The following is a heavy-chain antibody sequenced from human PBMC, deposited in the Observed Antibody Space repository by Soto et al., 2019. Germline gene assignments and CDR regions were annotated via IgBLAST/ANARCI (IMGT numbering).Heavy chain of an antibody. V-gene: IGHV4-31*03. CDR2: NYYSGIN. CDR1: GGSISSGGYY. CDR3: ARGSSIAGHYYGMDV. Sequence: QVQLQESGPGLVKPSQTLSLTCTVSGGSISSGGYYWTWIRQHPGKGLEWIGYNYYSGINYYNPSLKSGVTISRDTSKNPVALKQSAVTAADTAVYYCARGSSIAGHYYGMDVWGQGTTVTVSS. D-gene: IGHD6-6*01. J-gene: IGHJ6*02.